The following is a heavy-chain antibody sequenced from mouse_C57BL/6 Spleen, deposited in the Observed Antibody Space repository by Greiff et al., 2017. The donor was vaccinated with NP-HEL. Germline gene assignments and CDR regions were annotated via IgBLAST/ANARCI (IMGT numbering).Heavy chain of an antibody. CDR1: GYTFTSYW. J-gene: IGHJ2*01. CDR3: ASSPLVVAYYFGY. CDR2: IYPGSGST. V-gene: IGHV1-55*01. Sequence: QVQLQQPGAELVKPGASVKMSCKASGYTFTSYWITWVKQRPGQGLEWIGDIYPGSGSTNYNEKFKSKATLTVDTSSSTAYMQLSSLTSEYSAVYYCASSPLVVAYYFGYWGHNATLTVSS. D-gene: IGHD1-1*01.